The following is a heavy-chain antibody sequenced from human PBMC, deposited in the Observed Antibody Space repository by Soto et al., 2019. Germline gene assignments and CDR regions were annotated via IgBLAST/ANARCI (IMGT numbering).Heavy chain of an antibody. V-gene: IGHV4-4*07. CDR3: AREPYADRSAAGMYYYYYWMTS. CDR1: GGSISMYY. J-gene: IGHJ6*01. CDR2: IYTSGST. D-gene: IGHD6-13*01. Sequence: PSETLSLTCTVAGGSISMYYWSWIRPPAGKGIEWIGRIYTSGSTNYNPYLKSRVTMSVDTSKNQFSLKLSSVNAADTAVYYCAREPYADRSAAGMYYYYYWMTSGG.